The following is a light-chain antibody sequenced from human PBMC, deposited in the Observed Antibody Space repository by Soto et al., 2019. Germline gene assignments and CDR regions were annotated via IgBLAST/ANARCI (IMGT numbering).Light chain of an antibody. CDR1: QSVTSIY. Sequence: EIVLTPSPGTLSLSPVERATLSCRASQSVTSIYLAWYQQKAGQAPRLLIYGASSRATGVPDRFSGSGSGTDFTLTITRLEPEDSAVYYCQQYGSSPWTFGQGTKVDIK. V-gene: IGKV3-20*01. CDR2: GAS. J-gene: IGKJ1*01. CDR3: QQYGSSPWT.